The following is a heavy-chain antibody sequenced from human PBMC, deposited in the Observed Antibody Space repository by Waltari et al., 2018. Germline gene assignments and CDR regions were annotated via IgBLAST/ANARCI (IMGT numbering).Heavy chain of an antibody. CDR2: ISFDGRNE. D-gene: IGHD4-17*01. CDR3: ARDLGLPPTY. CDR1: GFTFRSYF. Sequence: QVQLVETGGGVVQPGRSLRLSCTAVGFTFRSYFMRWVRQAPGKGLDWVAVISFDGRNEYYADSVKGRFTISRDNSRNTLYLQMNSLRVEDSAAYYCARDLGLPPTYWGQGTQVTVSS. V-gene: IGHV3-30-3*01. J-gene: IGHJ4*02.